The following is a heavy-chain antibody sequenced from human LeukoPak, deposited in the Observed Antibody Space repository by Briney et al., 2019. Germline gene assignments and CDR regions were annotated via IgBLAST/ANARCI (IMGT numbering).Heavy chain of an antibody. Sequence: AASVKVSCKASGYTFTSYYMHWVRQAPGQGLEWMGIINPSGGSTSYAQKFQGRVTMTRDTSTSTVYMELSSLRSEDTAVYYCARDNKEQQLVQGAFDIWGQGTMVTVSS. CDR2: INPSGGST. J-gene: IGHJ3*02. D-gene: IGHD6-13*01. V-gene: IGHV1-46*01. CDR3: ARDNKEQQLVQGAFDI. CDR1: GYTFTSYY.